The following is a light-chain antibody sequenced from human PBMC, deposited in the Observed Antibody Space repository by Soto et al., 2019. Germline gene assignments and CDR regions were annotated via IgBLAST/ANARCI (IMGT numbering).Light chain of an antibody. J-gene: IGKJ2*01. CDR1: QSVSSSY. CDR2: GSY. Sequence: EIVLTQSPGTLSLSPGETATLSCRASQSVSSSYLAWYQQKPGQAPRPLVYGSYHRATGIADRFSGSGSGTDFTLTISRLEPEDFAVYYCQQYSSSYDTSLYTFGQGTKVDIK. V-gene: IGKV3-20*01. CDR3: QQYSSSYDTSLYT.